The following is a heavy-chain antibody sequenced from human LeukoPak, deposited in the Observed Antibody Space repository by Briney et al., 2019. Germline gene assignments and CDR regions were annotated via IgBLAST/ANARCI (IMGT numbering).Heavy chain of an antibody. V-gene: IGHV1-18*01. D-gene: IGHD3-22*01. CDR2: ISAYNGNT. CDR1: GYTFTSYG. J-gene: IGHJ5*02. Sequence: GASVKVSCKASGYTFTSYGISWVRQAPGQGLEWMGWISAYNGNTNYAQKLQGRVTMTEDTSTDTAYMELSSLRSEDTAVYYCATCNYYDSSGYLGWFDPWGQGTLVTVSS. CDR3: ATCNYYDSSGYLGWFDP.